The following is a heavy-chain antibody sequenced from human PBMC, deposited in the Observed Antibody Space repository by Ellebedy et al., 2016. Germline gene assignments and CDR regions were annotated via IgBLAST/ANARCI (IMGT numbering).Heavy chain of an antibody. D-gene: IGHD1-26*01. CDR2: IYYSGST. V-gene: IGHV4-30-4*01. J-gene: IGHJ2*01. Sequence: SETLSLXXTVSGGSISSGDYYWSWIRQPPGKGLEWIGYIYYSGSTYYNPSLKSRVTISVDTSKNQFSLKLSSVTAADTAVYYCARPRIVGATKRDWYFDLWGRGTLVTVSS. CDR3: ARPRIVGATKRDWYFDL. CDR1: GGSISSGDYY.